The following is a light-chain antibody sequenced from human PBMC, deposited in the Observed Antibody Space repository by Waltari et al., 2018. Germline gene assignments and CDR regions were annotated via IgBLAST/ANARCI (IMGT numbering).Light chain of an antibody. CDR3: QQYALLPPTWT. CDR1: QYINKF. CDR2: DAS. J-gene: IGKJ1*01. V-gene: IGKV1-33*01. Sequence: DIQMTQSPSSLSASVGDRVTLTCQASQYINKFLNWFQQKPGKALKPLIYDASNLEAGVPSRFSGSGSGTDFTFTISSLQPEDIGTYYCQQYALLPPTWTFGQGTKVELK.